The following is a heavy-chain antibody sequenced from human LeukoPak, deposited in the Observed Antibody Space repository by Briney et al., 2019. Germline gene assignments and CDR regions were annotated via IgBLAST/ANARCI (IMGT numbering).Heavy chain of an antibody. V-gene: IGHV1-69*13. CDR2: IIPIFGTA. CDR3: ARGRRHPAPQYSSSWFMSY. D-gene: IGHD6-13*01. J-gene: IGHJ4*02. Sequence: SVKVSCKASGGTFSSYAISWVRQAPGQGLEWMGGIIPIFGTANYAQKFQGRVTITADESTSTAYMELSSLRSEDTAVYYCARGRRHPAPQYSSSWFMSYWGQGTLVTVSS. CDR1: GGTFSSYA.